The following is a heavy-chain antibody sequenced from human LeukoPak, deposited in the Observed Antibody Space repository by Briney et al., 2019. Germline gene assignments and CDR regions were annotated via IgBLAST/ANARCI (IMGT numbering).Heavy chain of an antibody. CDR2: ITASSSST. CDR3: AKLFESETYNNFFHY. CDR1: GFTFSNYG. D-gene: IGHD3-10*01. Sequence: GGSLRLSCEASGFTFSNYGMSWVRQAPGKGLEWVSAITASSSSTHDADSVQGRFTISRDNFKNTLYLQMNSLRPEDTAIYYCAKLFESETYNNFFHYWGQGTLVTVSS. J-gene: IGHJ4*02. V-gene: IGHV3-23*01.